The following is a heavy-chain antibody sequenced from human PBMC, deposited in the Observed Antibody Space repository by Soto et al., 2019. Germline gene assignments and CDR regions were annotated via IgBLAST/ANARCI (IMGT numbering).Heavy chain of an antibody. J-gene: IGHJ3*02. Sequence: GESLKISCKGSGYSFTSYWIGWVRQVPGKGLEWMGIIYPGDSDTRYSPSFQGQVTISADKSISTAYLQWSSLKASDTAMYYCARRVIAARPEADDAFDIWGQGTMVTVSS. D-gene: IGHD6-6*01. CDR1: GYSFTSYW. CDR3: ARRVIAARPEADDAFDI. CDR2: IYPGDSDT. V-gene: IGHV5-51*01.